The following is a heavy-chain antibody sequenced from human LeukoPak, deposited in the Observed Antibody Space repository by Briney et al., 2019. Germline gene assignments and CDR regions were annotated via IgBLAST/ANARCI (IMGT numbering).Heavy chain of an antibody. CDR3: ARVNTHRYDILTGWFDP. CDR2: IYTSGST. CDR1: GGSISSYY. V-gene: IGHV4-4*07. D-gene: IGHD3-9*01. J-gene: IGHJ5*02. Sequence: SETLSLTCTVSGGSISSYYWSWIRQPAGKGLEWIGRIYTSGSTNYNPSLKSRVTISVDTSKNQFSLKLSSVTAADTAVYYCARVNTHRYDILTGWFDPWGQGPLVTVSS.